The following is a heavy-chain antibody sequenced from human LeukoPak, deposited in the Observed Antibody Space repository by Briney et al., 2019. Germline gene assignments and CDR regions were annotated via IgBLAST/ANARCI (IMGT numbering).Heavy chain of an antibody. CDR2: ISYDGSNK. CDR3: ARLSANSSAYFFDY. J-gene: IGHJ4*02. D-gene: IGHD3-22*01. V-gene: IGHV3-30-3*01. CDR1: GFTFSSYA. Sequence: GRSLRLSCAASGFTFSSYAMHWVRQAPGKGLEWVAVISYDGSNKYYADSVKGRFTISRDNSKNTLYLQMNSLRAEDTAVYYCARLSANSSAYFFDYWGQGTLVTVSS.